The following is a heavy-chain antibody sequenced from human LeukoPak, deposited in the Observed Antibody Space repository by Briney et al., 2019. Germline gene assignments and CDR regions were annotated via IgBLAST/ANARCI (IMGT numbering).Heavy chain of an antibody. D-gene: IGHD3-3*01. Sequence: AASVKVSCRASGYTFTSYYMHWERQAPGQGLEWMGIINPSGGSTSYAQKFQGRVTMTRDTSTSTVYMELSSLRSEDTAVYYCTRDAYDGYYFDYWGQGTLVTVSS. V-gene: IGHV1-46*01. CDR2: INPSGGST. CDR1: GYTFTSYY. J-gene: IGHJ4*02. CDR3: TRDAYDGYYFDY.